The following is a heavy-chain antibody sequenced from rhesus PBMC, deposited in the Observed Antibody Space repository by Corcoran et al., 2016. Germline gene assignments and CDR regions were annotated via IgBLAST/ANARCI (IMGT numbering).Heavy chain of an antibody. D-gene: IGHD6-25*01. CDR1: GGSVSSNS. CDR3: ARDEGKCRGSWNFDF. CDR2: IGGGGGNT. J-gene: IGHJ4*01. Sequence: QLQLQESGPGLVKPSETLSLTCAVSGGSVSSNSWSWIRQSPGKGLEGIGRIGGGGGNTDYNPSVRSRDTLSIDTSKNEISLTLKSVTAADTAVYYCARDEGKCRGSWNFDFWGQGILVTVSS. V-gene: IGHV4-173*01.